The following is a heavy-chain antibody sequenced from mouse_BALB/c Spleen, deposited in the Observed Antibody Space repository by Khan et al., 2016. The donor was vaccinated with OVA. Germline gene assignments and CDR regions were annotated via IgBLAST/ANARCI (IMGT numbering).Heavy chain of an antibody. CDR2: INTYTGEP. CDR1: GYTFTNYG. D-gene: IGHD2-12*01. J-gene: IGHJ1*01. Sequence: QIQLVQSGPELKKPGETVKISCKATGYTFTNYGMNWVKQAPGKGLKWMGWINTYTGEPTYAYDFKGRFAFSLDTSASTSYLQISNLKHAAMATFLSARTYDSYDRDFDVWGAGTTVTVSS. CDR3: ARTYDSYDRDFDV. V-gene: IGHV9-1*02.